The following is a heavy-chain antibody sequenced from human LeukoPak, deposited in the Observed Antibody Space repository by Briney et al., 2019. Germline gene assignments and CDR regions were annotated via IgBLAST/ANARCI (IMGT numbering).Heavy chain of an antibody. CDR2: INPNSGGT. J-gene: IGHJ4*02. D-gene: IGHD4-17*01. Sequence: ASVQVSCKAYGYTSRDDYIQWVGHAPGQGFDWLGWINPNSGGTDYARKFRGRVTMTRDMSLTTAYMVQTRLTYDGTAVYYCTRGALDPETVTNYFEYWAQGTLVTVSS. CDR1: GYTSRDDY. CDR3: TRGALDPETVTNYFEY. V-gene: IGHV1-2*02.